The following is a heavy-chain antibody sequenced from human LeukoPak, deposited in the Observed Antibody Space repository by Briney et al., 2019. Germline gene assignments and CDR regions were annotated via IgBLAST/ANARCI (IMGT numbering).Heavy chain of an antibody. Sequence: SETLSLTCTVSGGSTSSNYFWGWIRQPPGKDLEWIGSIYYSGSTYYNPSLKSRVTISVDTAKNQFSLKLSSVTAADTAVYYCARDAHSYYYDSSGYEFDLWGRGTLVTVSS. CDR3: ARDAHSYYYDSSGYEFDL. J-gene: IGHJ2*01. CDR1: GGSTSSNYF. V-gene: IGHV4-39*07. CDR2: IYYSGST. D-gene: IGHD3-22*01.